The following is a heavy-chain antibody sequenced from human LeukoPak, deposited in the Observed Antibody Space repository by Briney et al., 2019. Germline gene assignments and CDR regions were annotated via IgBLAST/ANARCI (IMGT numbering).Heavy chain of an antibody. CDR1: GYSISSGYF. Sequence: PSETLSLTCIVSGYSISSGYFWGWIRQPPGKGLEWIGNIHHSGSTYYNPSLKSRVTISVDTSKNQLSLKLSSVTAADTAVYYCARVAAGIGFFQHWGQGTLVTVSS. J-gene: IGHJ1*01. D-gene: IGHD6-13*01. CDR3: ARVAAGIGFFQH. V-gene: IGHV4-38-2*02. CDR2: IHHSGST.